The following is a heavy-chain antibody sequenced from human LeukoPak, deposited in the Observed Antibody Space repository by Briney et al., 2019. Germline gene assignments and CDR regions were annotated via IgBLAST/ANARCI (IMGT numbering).Heavy chain of an antibody. D-gene: IGHD3-3*01. CDR2: IYYSGST. CDR3: ARVGEGSYDFWSGYYTGNWFDP. CDR1: GGSISSGGYY. J-gene: IGHJ5*02. Sequence: SQTLSLTCTVSGGSISSGGYYWSWIRQHPGKGLEWIGYIYYSGSTYYNPSLKSRVTISVDTSKNQFSLKLSSVTAADTAVYYCARVGEGSYDFWSGYYTGNWFDPWGQGTLVTVSS. V-gene: IGHV4-31*03.